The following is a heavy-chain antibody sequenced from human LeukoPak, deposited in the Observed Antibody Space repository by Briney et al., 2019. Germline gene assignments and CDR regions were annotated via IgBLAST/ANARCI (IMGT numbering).Heavy chain of an antibody. D-gene: IGHD5-18*01. CDR2: ISSSGSTI. Sequence: PGGSLRLSCAASGFTFSSYEMNWVRQAPGKGLEWVSYISSSGSTIYYADSVKGRFTISRDNAKNSLYLQMNSLRAEDTAVYYCAREGYSYGFSAFDIWGQGTMVTVSS. CDR1: GFTFSSYE. J-gene: IGHJ3*02. CDR3: AREGYSYGFSAFDI. V-gene: IGHV3-48*03.